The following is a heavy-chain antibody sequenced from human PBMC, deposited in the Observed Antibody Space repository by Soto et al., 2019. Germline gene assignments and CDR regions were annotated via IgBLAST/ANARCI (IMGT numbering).Heavy chain of an antibody. D-gene: IGHD3-10*01. Sequence: PSETLSLTCAVSGGSISSSNWWSWVRQPPGKGLEWIGEIYHSGSTNYNPSLKSRVTISVDKSKNQFSLKLSSVTAADTAVYYCARVKSRVARPHYFDYWGQGTLVTVSS. J-gene: IGHJ4*02. V-gene: IGHV4-4*02. CDR1: GGSISSSNW. CDR2: IYHSGST. CDR3: ARVKSRVARPHYFDY.